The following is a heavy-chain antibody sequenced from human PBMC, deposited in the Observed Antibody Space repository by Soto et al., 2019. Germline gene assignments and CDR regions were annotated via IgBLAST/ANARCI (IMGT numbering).Heavy chain of an antibody. CDR2: ISHDGSNT. V-gene: IGHV3-30*18. Sequence: QVQLVESGGGVVQPGRSLRLSCVASGFTLSNTGMHWVRQAPGKGLEWVAMISHDGSNTYYGDSVKGRFTISRDNSWNTLYLQMGSLRPEDTSVYYCAKDWGSSGWFHWFDPWGQGTLVTVSS. CDR3: AKDWGSSGWFHWFDP. J-gene: IGHJ5*02. CDR1: GFTLSNTG. D-gene: IGHD6-19*01.